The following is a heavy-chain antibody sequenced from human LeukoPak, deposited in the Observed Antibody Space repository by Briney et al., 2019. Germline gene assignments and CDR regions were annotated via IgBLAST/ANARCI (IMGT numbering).Heavy chain of an antibody. CDR2: ISSSSSYI. J-gene: IGHJ6*03. Sequence: GSLRLCCAASGFTFSSYSMNWVRQAPGKGLEWVSSISSSSSYIYYADSVKGRFTISRDNAKNSLYLQMNSLRAEDTAVYYCASDSSSWYVGYYYYMDVWGKGTTVTVSS. V-gene: IGHV3-21*01. CDR1: GFTFSSYS. CDR3: ASDSSSWYVGYYYYMDV. D-gene: IGHD6-13*01.